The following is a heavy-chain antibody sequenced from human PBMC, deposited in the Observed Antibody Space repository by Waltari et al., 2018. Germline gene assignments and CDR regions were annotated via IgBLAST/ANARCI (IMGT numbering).Heavy chain of an antibody. D-gene: IGHD2-15*01. CDR2: IYHSGST. V-gene: IGHV4-38-2*02. Sequence: QVQLQESGPGLVKPSETLSLTCTVSGYSISSGYYWGWIRQPPGTGLEWIGSIYHSGSTEYTPSLKSRVTISGDTSKNQFSRKLSSVTAADTAVYYCARADTVVASGRAYYYYYYMDVWGKGTTVTISS. CDR1: GYSISSGYY. CDR3: ARADTVVASGRAYYYYYYMDV. J-gene: IGHJ6*03.